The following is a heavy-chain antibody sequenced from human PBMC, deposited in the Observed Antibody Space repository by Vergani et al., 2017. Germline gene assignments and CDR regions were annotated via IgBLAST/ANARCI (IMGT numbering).Heavy chain of an antibody. J-gene: IGHJ6*03. CDR2: IHYSENT. V-gene: IGHV4-59*11. CDR1: FDSIRNLY. CDR3: ARVYYDFWSGYYTGPPNDYYYYYMDV. Sequence: QVQLQESGPGLVKSSETLSLTCSVSFDSIRNLYCNWIRQPPGKGLEWIGSIHYSENTNYNPSLKTRVTISVDTSKNQFSLTLTSVTAADTAVYYCARVYYDFWSGYYTGPPNDYYYYYMDVWGKXP. D-gene: IGHD3-3*01.